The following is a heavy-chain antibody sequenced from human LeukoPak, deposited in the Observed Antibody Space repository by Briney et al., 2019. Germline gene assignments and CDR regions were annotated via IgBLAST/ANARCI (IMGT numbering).Heavy chain of an antibody. CDR1: GGSISIYY. Sequence: PSETLSLTCTVSGGSISIYYWNWIRQPPGKGLEWIGYIYYSGSTNYNPSLESRVTISVDTSKNQISLKLSSVTAADTAIYYCARAPERWYSYGSYTYHYMDVWGRGTTVTVSS. D-gene: IGHD3-10*01. CDR3: ARAPERWYSYGSYTYHYMDV. CDR2: IYYSGST. J-gene: IGHJ6*03. V-gene: IGHV4-59*01.